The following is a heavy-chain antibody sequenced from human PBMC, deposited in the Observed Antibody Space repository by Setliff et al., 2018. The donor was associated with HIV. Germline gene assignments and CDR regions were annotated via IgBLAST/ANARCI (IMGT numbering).Heavy chain of an antibody. D-gene: IGHD6-19*01. J-gene: IGHJ4*02. V-gene: IGHV5-51*01. CDR1: GYNFANFW. Sequence: PGESLKISCKVSGYNFANFWIGWVRQMPGEGLEWMGIIYPDDSNAKYSPSFQGQVTISADKSISTAYLQWSSLKASDTAMYYCARPAAVAGSRHFDYWGQGTLVTVSS. CDR3: ARPAAVAGSRHFDY. CDR2: IYPDDSNA.